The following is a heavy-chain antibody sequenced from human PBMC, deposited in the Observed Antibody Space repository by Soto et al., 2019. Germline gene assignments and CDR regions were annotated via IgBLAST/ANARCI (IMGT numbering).Heavy chain of an antibody. D-gene: IGHD3-22*01. CDR2: IYWDHSE. V-gene: IGHV2-5*02. J-gene: IGHJ2*01. CDR1: GFSLTTSGVG. CDR3: TRRMRWLSFGL. Sequence: QITLKESGPTLVKPTQPLTLTCTFSGFSLTTSGVGVGWIRQPPGKALEWLALIYWDHSERDSPSLKSRLTIPQDTPKTRGGLTLTSLDPVDTAAAYSTRRMRWLSFGLRGRGTLVLGSS.